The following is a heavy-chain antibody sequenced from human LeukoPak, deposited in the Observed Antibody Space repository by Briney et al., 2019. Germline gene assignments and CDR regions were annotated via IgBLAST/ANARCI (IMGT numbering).Heavy chain of an antibody. CDR3: AREGGFYRPLDY. Sequence: SSETLSLTCGVSGGSVSSTNWWTWIRQPPGKGLEWIGEVHLDGRANFNPSLKSRLTMSVDLSENHVSLKLTSVTAADTAVYYCAREGGFYRPLDYSGQGTLVTVSS. J-gene: IGHJ4*02. CDR1: GGSVSSTNW. V-gene: IGHV4-4*02. CDR2: VHLDGRA. D-gene: IGHD6-25*01.